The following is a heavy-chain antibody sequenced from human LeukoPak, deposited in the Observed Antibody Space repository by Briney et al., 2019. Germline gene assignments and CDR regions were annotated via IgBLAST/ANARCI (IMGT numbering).Heavy chain of an antibody. J-gene: IGHJ4*02. CDR3: ARPYYDILTGYLN. V-gene: IGHV3-23*01. D-gene: IGHD3-9*01. CDR2: ISGSGVST. CDR1: GFTFSSYA. Sequence: GGSLRLSCAASGFTFSSYAMSWVRQASGKGLEWVSAISGSGVSTYYADSVKGRFTISRDNSKNTLYLQMNSLRAEDTAVYYCARPYYDILTGYLNWGQGTLVTVSS.